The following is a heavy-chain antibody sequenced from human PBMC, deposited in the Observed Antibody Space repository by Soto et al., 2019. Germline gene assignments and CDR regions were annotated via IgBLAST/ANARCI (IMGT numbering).Heavy chain of an antibody. V-gene: IGHV3-7*01. CDR2: IKQDGSEK. D-gene: IGHD3-3*01. CDR3: AALGGFWSASYFDY. CDR1: GFTFSNYW. Sequence: PGGSLRLSCAASGFTFSNYWMSWVRQAPGKGLEWVANIKQDGSEKYYVDSVKGRFTISRDNAKNSLYLQMNSLRAEDTAVYYCAALGGFWSASYFDYWGQGNLLTISS. J-gene: IGHJ4*02.